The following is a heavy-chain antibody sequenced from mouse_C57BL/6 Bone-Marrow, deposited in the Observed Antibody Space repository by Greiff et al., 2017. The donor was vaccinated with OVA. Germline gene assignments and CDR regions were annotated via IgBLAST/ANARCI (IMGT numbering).Heavy chain of an antibody. V-gene: IGHV1-50*01. CDR3: ARPQFITTVVDAMDD. CDR1: GYTFTSYW. D-gene: IGHD1-1*01. Sequence: QVQLQQPGAELVKPGASVQLSCKASGYTFTSYWMQWVKQRPGQGLEWIGEIDPSDSYTNYNQKFKGKATLTVDTSSSTAYMHLSSLTSEDSAVYYCARPQFITTVVDAMDDWGKGTSVTVS. CDR2: IDPSDSYT. J-gene: IGHJ4*01.